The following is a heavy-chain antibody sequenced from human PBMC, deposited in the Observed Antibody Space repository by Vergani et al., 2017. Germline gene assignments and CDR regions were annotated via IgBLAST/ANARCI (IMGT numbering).Heavy chain of an antibody. Sequence: QVQLVESGGGVVQPGRSLRLSCAASGFTFSSYAMHWVRQAPGKGLEWVAVISYDGSNKYYADSVKGRFTISRDNSKNTLYLQMNSLRAEDTAVYFCAKVRDANQLPHYWSQGTLVTVSS. V-gene: IGHV3-30-3*01. D-gene: IGHD2-2*01. CDR1: GFTFSSYA. J-gene: IGHJ4*02. CDR3: AKVRDANQLPHY. CDR2: ISYDGSNK.